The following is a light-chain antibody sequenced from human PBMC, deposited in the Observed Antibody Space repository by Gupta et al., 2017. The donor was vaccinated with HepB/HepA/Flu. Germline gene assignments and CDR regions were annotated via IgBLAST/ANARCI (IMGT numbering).Light chain of an antibody. CDR2: EGS. V-gene: IGKV2D-29*01. Sequence: DIVMTQTSPFLSFTPGQPASIPCTSSQSLLDRDRKTYLHWYLQKAGQPPQLVIYEGSNRCSGVPDRFSGSGSGTDFTLTISRVEAEDVGLYYCRQRRYVPLTFGGGTKVEI. CDR3: RQRRYVPLT. J-gene: IGKJ4*01. CDR1: QSLLDRDRKTY.